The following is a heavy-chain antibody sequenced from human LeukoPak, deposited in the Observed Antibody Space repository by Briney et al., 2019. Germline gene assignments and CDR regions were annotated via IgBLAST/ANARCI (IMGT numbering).Heavy chain of an antibody. V-gene: IGHV1-8*01. Sequence: ASVKVSCKASGYTFTSYDINWVRQATGQGLEWMGWMNPNSGNTGFPQKFQGRVTMTRNTSISTAYMELSSLRSEDTAVYYCATETGFRRGYYGSGHTPYYYYGMDVWGQGTTVTVSS. CDR2: MNPNSGNT. CDR1: GYTFTSYD. D-gene: IGHD3-10*01. J-gene: IGHJ6*02. CDR3: ATETGFRRGYYGSGHTPYYYYGMDV.